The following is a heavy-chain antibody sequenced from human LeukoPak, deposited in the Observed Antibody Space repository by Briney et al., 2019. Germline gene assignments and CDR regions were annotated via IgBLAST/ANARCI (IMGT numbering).Heavy chain of an antibody. D-gene: IGHD3-22*01. CDR1: GGSISSSSYY. CDR2: IYYSGST. V-gene: IGHV4-30-4*08. CDR3: ARDSPSDLYDSSGSYQSDAFDI. J-gene: IGHJ3*02. Sequence: SEALSLTCTVSGGSISSSSYYWGWIRQPPGKGLEWIGYIYYSGSTYYNPSLKSRVTISVDTSKNQFSLKLSSVTAADTAVYYCARDSPSDLYDSSGSYQSDAFDIWGQGTMVTVSS.